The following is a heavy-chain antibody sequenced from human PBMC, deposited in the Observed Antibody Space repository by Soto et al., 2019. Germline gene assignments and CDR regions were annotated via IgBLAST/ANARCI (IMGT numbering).Heavy chain of an antibody. D-gene: IGHD3-9*01. J-gene: IGHJ4*02. CDR2: ISGSGGST. Sequence: GGSLRLSCAASGFTFSSYAMSWVRQAPGKGLEWVSAISGSGGSTYYADSVKGRFTISRDNSKNTLYLQMNSLRAEDTAVYYCAKDNYDILTGYYNQPSYYFDYWGQGTLVTVSS. CDR3: AKDNYDILTGYYNQPSYYFDY. CDR1: GFTFSSYA. V-gene: IGHV3-23*01.